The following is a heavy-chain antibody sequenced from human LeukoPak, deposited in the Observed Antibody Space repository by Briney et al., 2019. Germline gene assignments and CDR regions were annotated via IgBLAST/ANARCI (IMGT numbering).Heavy chain of an antibody. V-gene: IGHV1-69*13. CDR3: ARDDELWYQIDY. Sequence: GASVKVSCKASGGTFSSYAISWVRQAPGQGLEWMGGIIPIFGTANYAQKFQGRVTITADESTSTAYMELSSLRSDDTAVYYCARDDELWYQIDYWGQGTLVTVSS. J-gene: IGHJ4*02. D-gene: IGHD5-18*01. CDR2: IIPIFGTA. CDR1: GGTFSSYA.